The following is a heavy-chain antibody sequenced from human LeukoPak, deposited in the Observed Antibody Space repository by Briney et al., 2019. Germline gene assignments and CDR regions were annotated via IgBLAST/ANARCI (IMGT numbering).Heavy chain of an antibody. CDR3: ARDAGYVRFDF. CDR2: ISGNGGSR. D-gene: IGHD5-18*01. J-gene: IGHJ4*02. Sequence: GGSLRLSCAASGFTFSTYTMHWVRQAPGKGLEYVSSISGNGGSREYANSVKGRFTISRDNSRNTLYLQMGSPRAEDMAVYYCARDAGYVRFDFWGQGTLATISS. V-gene: IGHV3-64*01. CDR1: GFTFSTYT.